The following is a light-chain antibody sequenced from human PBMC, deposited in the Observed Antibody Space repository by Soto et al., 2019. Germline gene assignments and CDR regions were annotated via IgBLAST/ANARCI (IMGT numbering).Light chain of an antibody. V-gene: IGLV1-44*01. CDR3: SAWDDSLVVV. Sequence: SVLTQPPSSSVTPGQTVTISCSGSSSNIGSNSVNWFQHLPGAVPKLPIFSNHQRPSGVPDRFSGSKSGTSASLAISGLQTEDEADYYCSAWDDSLVVVFGGGTKSPS. CDR2: SNH. J-gene: IGLJ2*01. CDR1: SSNIGSNS.